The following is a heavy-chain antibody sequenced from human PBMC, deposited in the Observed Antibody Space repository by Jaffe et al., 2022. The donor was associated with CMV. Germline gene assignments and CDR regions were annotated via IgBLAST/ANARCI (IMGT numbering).Heavy chain of an antibody. J-gene: IGHJ5*02. D-gene: IGHD5-18*01. Sequence: EVQLVQSGAEVKKPGESLKISCKGSGYSFTSYWIGWVRQMPGKGLEWMGIIYPGDSDTRYSPSFQGQVTISADKSISTAYLQWSSLKASDTAMYYCARTDTAMGTGTNWFDPWGQGTLVTVSS. CDR1: GYSFTSYW. CDR2: IYPGDSDT. V-gene: IGHV5-51*01. CDR3: ARTDTAMGTGTNWFDP.